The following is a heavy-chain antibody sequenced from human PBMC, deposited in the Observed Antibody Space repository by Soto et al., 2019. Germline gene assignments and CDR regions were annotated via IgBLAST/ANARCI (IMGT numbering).Heavy chain of an antibody. D-gene: IGHD3-3*01. V-gene: IGHV4-34*01. CDR3: ARGRLFLTPSGLAITYFDY. J-gene: IGHJ4*02. Sequence: QVQLQQWGAGLLKPSETLSLTCAVYSGSFSGYYYSWIRQPPGKGLEWVGEITHGGSTTYSPSLNSRVTMSLDTSKNQFSLKMTSVTAADTAVYYCARGRLFLTPSGLAITYFDYWGQGSLVSVSS. CDR2: ITHGGST. CDR1: SGSFSGYY.